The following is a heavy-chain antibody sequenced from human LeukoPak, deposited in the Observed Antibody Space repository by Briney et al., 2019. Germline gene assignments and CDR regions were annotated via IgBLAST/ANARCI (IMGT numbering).Heavy chain of an antibody. J-gene: IGHJ4*02. D-gene: IGHD3-3*01. CDR2: ISGSGGST. V-gene: IGHV3-23*01. CDR1: GFTFSSYA. CDR3: AKPTIFGVVYY. Sequence: GGSLRLSCAASGFTFSSYAMSWVRQAPGKGLEWVSAISGSGGSTYYADSVKGRFTISRDNSKNTLYLQMNSLRAEGTAVYYCAKPTIFGVVYYWGQGTLVTVSS.